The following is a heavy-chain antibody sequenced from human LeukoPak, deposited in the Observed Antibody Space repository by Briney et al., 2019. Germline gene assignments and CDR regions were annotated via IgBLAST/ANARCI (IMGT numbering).Heavy chain of an antibody. J-gene: IGHJ4*02. CDR2: ISGSGGST. D-gene: IGHD1-26*01. Sequence: GGSLRPSCAASGFTFSSYAMSWVRQAPGKGLEWVAAISGSGGSTSYADSVKGRFTISRDNSKNTLYLQINSLRAEDTAVYYCAKDLRLFVSGSYFDYWGQGTLVTVSS. CDR1: GFTFSSYA. CDR3: AKDLRLFVSGSYFDY. V-gene: IGHV3-23*01.